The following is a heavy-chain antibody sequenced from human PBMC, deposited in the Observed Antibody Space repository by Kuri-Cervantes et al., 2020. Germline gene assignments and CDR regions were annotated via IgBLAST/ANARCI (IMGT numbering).Heavy chain of an antibody. CDR2: IFSGGST. Sequence: GESLKISCASSGFTVSSNYMSGGRPAPGKGLEWVSVIFSGGSTYYADSVKGRFTISRDNSKNTLFLQMNSLRSEDTAVYYCARDLSGWGSGYAQPWGQGTLVTVSS. J-gene: IGHJ4*02. V-gene: IGHV3-53*01. CDR3: ARDLSGWGSGYAQP. CDR1: GFTVSSNY. D-gene: IGHD5-12*01.